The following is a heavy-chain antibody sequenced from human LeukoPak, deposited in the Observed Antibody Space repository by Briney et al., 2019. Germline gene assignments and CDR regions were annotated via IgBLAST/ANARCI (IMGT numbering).Heavy chain of an antibody. CDR1: GGSISSGGYY. Sequence: SQTLSLTCTVSGGSISSGGYYWSWIRQHPGKGLEWIGYIYYSGSTYYNPSLKSRVTISVDTSKNQFSLKLSSVTAADTAVYYCARHAYPGPGPFDYWGQGTLVTVSS. J-gene: IGHJ4*02. D-gene: IGHD2-2*01. CDR3: ARHAYPGPGPFDY. V-gene: IGHV4-31*03. CDR2: IYYSGST.